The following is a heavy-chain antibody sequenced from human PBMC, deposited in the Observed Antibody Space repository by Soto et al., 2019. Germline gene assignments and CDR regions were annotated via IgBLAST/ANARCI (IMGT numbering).Heavy chain of an antibody. V-gene: IGHV1-18*01. J-gene: IGHJ4*02. CDR1: GYTFTSYG. Sequence: QFQLVQSGAGVKKPGASVKVSCRASGYTFTSYGIAWVRQAPGQGLEWMGWISTYNGEPTYAQNFQGRIAMTTDTSPSIGCMGLRGPRLADTAIYYCKRFAYRKYLFDFWGLGTMVTVSS. CDR2: ISTYNGEP. CDR3: KRFAYRKYLFDF.